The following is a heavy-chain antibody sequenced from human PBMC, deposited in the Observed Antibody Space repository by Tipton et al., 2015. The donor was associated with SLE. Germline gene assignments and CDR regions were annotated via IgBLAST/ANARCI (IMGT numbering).Heavy chain of an antibody. Sequence: TLSLTCAVSGGSITSSNWWSWVRQPPGKGLEWIGEIHHSGSTNYNPSLKSRVTISVDTSKNQFSLKLSSVTAADTADYYCARGYYDMWTGYYAFDYWGPGTPVTVSS. J-gene: IGHJ4*02. CDR3: ARGYYDMWTGYYAFDY. CDR2: IHHSGST. V-gene: IGHV4-4*02. D-gene: IGHD3-9*01. CDR1: GGSITSSNW.